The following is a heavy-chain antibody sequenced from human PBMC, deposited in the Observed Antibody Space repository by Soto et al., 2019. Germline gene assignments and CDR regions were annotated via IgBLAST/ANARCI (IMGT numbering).Heavy chain of an antibody. J-gene: IGHJ4*02. CDR1: GFTFSSHA. CDR2: VDGSGGDT. D-gene: IGHD3-10*01. V-gene: IGHV3-23*01. CDR3: ARSPAFYGSGSYFDS. Sequence: GGSLRLSCAASGFTFSSHAMGWLRQAPGTGPEWVAFVDGSGGDTSYADSVKGRFTISRDNSKSTLYLHMNSLRAEDTAVYYCARSPAFYGSGSYFDSWAQ.